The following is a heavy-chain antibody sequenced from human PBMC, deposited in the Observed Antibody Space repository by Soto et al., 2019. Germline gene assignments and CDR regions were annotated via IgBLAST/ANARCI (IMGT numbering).Heavy chain of an antibody. V-gene: IGHV3-30*18. D-gene: IGHD6-25*01. Sequence: GGSLRLSCAASGFTFSSYGMHWVRQAPGKGLEWVAVISYDGSNKYYADSVKGRFTISRDNSKNTLYLQMNSLRAEDTAVYYCAKDRRLQAYYYYYMDGWGKRTTDTGSS. CDR2: ISYDGSNK. CDR1: GFTFSSYG. CDR3: AKDRRLQAYYYYYMDG. J-gene: IGHJ6*03.